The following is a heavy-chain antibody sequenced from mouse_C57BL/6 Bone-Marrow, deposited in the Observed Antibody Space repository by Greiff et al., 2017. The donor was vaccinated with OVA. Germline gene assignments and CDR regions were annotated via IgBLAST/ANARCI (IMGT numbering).Heavy chain of an antibody. CDR3: ASRRLRRRAWFAY. CDR1: GYTFTGYW. Sequence: QVQLKQSGAELMKPGASVKLSCKATGYTFTGYWIEWVKQRPGHGLEWIGEILPGRGSTNYNEKFKGKATFTADTSSNTAYMQLSSLTTEDSAIYYCASRRLRRRAWFAYWGQGTLVTVSA. V-gene: IGHV1-9*01. D-gene: IGHD2-2*01. J-gene: IGHJ3*01. CDR2: ILPGRGST.